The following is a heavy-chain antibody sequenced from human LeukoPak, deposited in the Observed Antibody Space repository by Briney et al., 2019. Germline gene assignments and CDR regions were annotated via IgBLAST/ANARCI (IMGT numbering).Heavy chain of an antibody. V-gene: IGHV3-48*01. D-gene: IGHD3-16*01. J-gene: IGHJ4*02. CDR2: ISSSGSTI. CDR3: AKDWGEYFDYVWGSFTSFDS. Sequence: GGSLRLSCAASGFTFTTYWMTWVRQAPGKGLEWVSYISSSGSTIYYADSVKGRFTISRDNSKSTLYLQMNSLRAEDTAVYYCAKDWGEYFDYVWGSFTSFDSWGQGTLVTVSS. CDR1: GFTFTTYW.